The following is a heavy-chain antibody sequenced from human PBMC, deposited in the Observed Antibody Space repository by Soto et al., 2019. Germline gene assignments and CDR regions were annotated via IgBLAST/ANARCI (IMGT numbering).Heavy chain of an antibody. CDR3: ARYGGSSSGQNYYYGMDV. CDR2: IGTAGDT. D-gene: IGHD3-22*01. V-gene: IGHV3-13*01. J-gene: IGHJ6*02. CDR1: GFTFSSYD. Sequence: LRLSCAASGFTFSSYDMHWVRQATGKGLEWASAIGTAGDTYYPGSVKGRFTISRENAKNSLYLQMNSLRAGDTAVYYCARYGGSSSGQNYYYGMDVWGQGTTVTVSS.